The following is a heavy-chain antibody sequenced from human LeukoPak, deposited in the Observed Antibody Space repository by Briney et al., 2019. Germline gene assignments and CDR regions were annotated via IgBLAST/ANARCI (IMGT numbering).Heavy chain of an antibody. Sequence: PSETLSLTCAVYGGSFSGYYWSWIRQPPGKGLEWIGEINHSGSTNYNPSLKSRVTISVDTSKNQFSLQLNSVTPEDTAVYYCARVTEGSGSSWGQGTLVTVSS. D-gene: IGHD3-10*01. CDR3: ARVTEGSGSS. CDR1: GGSFSGYY. J-gene: IGHJ5*02. CDR2: INHSGST. V-gene: IGHV4-34*01.